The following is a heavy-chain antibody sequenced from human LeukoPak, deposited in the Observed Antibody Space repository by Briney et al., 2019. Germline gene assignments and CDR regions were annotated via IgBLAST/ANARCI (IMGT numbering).Heavy chain of an antibody. J-gene: IGHJ6*02. CDR1: GFTFGDYA. D-gene: IGHD3-10*01. CDR3: TRGPILLWIHNGMDV. V-gene: IGHV3-49*04. Sequence: GGSLRLSCTAYGFTFGDYAMSWVRQAPGKGLEWVGFIRSKAYGGTTEYAASGKGRFTISRDDSKSIAYLQMNSLKTEDTAFYYRTRGPILLWIHNGMDVWGQGTTVTVSS. CDR2: IRSKAYGGTT.